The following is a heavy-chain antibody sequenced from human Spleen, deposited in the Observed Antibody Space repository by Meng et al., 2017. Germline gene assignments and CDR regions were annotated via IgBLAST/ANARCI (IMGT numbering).Heavy chain of an antibody. CDR2: INWNVGST. J-gene: IGHJ2*01. D-gene: IGHD5-24*01. V-gene: IGHV3-20*04. CDR3: ARGSVNYHYWYFDL. CDR1: GFTFDDYG. Sequence: GGSLRLSCAASGFTFDDYGVSWVRQAPGKGLEWVSGINWNVGSTGYADSVKGRFTISRDNAKKSLYLQMNSLRAEDTALYYCARGSVNYHYWYFDLWGRGTLVTVSS.